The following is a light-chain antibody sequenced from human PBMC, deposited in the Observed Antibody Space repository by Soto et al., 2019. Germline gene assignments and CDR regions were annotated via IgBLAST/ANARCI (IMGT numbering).Light chain of an antibody. CDR3: QQYNNWPPS. CDR1: QSVSGN. Sequence: EIVMTQSPATLSVSPGERATLSCMASQSVSGNLAWYQQKPGQAPRLLIYGASTRATGIPARFSGSGSGTESTLTISSLQSEDFAVYYCQQYNNWPPSFGQGTKVEIK. CDR2: GAS. J-gene: IGKJ1*01. V-gene: IGKV3-15*01.